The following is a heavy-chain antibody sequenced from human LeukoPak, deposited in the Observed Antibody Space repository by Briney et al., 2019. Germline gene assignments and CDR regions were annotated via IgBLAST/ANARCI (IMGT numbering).Heavy chain of an antibody. J-gene: IGHJ6*03. CDR2: ISYDGSNK. V-gene: IGHV3-30*03. CDR3: AREAGNHYYYMDV. CDR1: GFTFSSYG. D-gene: IGHD1-14*01. Sequence: GGSLRLSCAASGFTFSSYGMHWVRQAPGKGLEWVAVISYDGSNKYYADSVKGRFTISRDNSKNSLYLQMNSLRAEDTAVYYCAREAGNHYYYMDVWGKGTTVTVSS.